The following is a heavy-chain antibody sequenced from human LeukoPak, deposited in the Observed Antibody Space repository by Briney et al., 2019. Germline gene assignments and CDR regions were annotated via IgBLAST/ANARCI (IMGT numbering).Heavy chain of an antibody. Sequence: SETLSLTCTVSGGSISSSSYYWGWIRQPPGKGLEWIGSIYYSGSTYYNPSLKSRVTTSVDTSKNQFSLKLSSVTAADTAVYYCARDTADSSGQGENYFDYWGQGTLVTVSS. J-gene: IGHJ4*02. D-gene: IGHD3-22*01. CDR3: ARDTADSSGQGENYFDY. CDR2: IYYSGST. V-gene: IGHV4-39*07. CDR1: GGSISSSSYY.